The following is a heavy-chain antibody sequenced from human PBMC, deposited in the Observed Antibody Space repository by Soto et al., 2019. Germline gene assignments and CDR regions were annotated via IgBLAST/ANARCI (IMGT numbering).Heavy chain of an antibody. CDR1: GYSFTDYH. CDR2: INPKSGGT. CDR3: ARGDSTDCSNGVCSFFYNHDMDV. V-gene: IGHV1-2*04. D-gene: IGHD2-8*01. Sequence: ASVKVSCKASGYSFTDYHIHWMRQAPGQGLEWLGRINPKSGGTSTAQKFQGWVTMTTDTSISTASMELTRLTSDDTAIYYCARGDSTDCSNGVCSFFYNHDMDVWGQGTTVTVSS. J-gene: IGHJ6*02.